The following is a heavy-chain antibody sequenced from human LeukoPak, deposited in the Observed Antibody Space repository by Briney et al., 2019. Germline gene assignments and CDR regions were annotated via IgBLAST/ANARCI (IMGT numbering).Heavy chain of an antibody. CDR1: GFNVSSSF. CDR3: ARAQGRGFDY. V-gene: IGHV3-66*01. CDR2: IYSGGTT. J-gene: IGHJ4*02. Sequence: GGSLRLSCAASGFNVSSSFLSWVRQAPGKGLEYVSVIYSGGTTYYADSVTGRFTISRDNSKNTVHLQMNSLRAEDTAVYYCARAQGRGFDYWGQGTLVTVSA.